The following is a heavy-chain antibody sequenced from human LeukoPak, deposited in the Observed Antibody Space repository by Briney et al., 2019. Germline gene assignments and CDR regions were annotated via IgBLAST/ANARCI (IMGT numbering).Heavy chain of an antibody. CDR2: ITDDATT. CDR3: VRDRVGPDY. D-gene: IGHD1-26*01. V-gene: IGHV3-74*01. CDR1: GFTVSSAW. J-gene: IGHJ4*02. Sequence: GGSLRLSCAASGFTVSSAWMHWVRQAPGTGLVWVSRITDDATTTYADSVRGRFTISRDNAKNILYLQMNSLRAEDTAVYYCVRDRVGPDYWGQGTLVTVSS.